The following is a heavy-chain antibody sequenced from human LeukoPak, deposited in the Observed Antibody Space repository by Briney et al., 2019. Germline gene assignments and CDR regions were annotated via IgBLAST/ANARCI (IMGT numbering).Heavy chain of an antibody. CDR3: ARVGSYGPYSTLWFDP. CDR2: IYYSGST. Sequence: PSETLSLTCTVSVDSMSGISYYWGWIRQPPGKGLEWIGYIYYSGSTNYNPSLKSRVTISVDTSKNQFSLKLSSVTAADTAVYYCARVGSYGPYSTLWFDPWGQGTLVTVSS. J-gene: IGHJ5*02. V-gene: IGHV4-61*05. CDR1: VDSMSGISYY. D-gene: IGHD5-18*01.